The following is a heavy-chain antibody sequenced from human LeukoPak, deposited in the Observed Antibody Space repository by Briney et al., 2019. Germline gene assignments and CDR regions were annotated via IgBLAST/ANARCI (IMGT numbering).Heavy chain of an antibody. CDR2: INPNNGNT. V-gene: IGHV1-18*01. D-gene: IGHD3-22*01. J-gene: IGHJ3*02. CDR3: ARVGYDSSGHHRYAFDI. CDR1: GYTFTRYG. Sequence: ASVKVSSKASGYTFTRYGISWVRQAPGQGLEWMGWINPNNGNTNYVQKLQGRVTMTTDTSTSTAYMELRSLRSDDTAAYYCARVGYDSSGHHRYAFDIWGQGTIVTVSS.